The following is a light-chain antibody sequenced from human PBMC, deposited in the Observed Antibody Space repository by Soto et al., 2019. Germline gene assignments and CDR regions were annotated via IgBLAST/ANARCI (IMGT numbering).Light chain of an antibody. V-gene: IGKV1-5*01. J-gene: IGKJ2*01. Sequence: DIPMTQSPATLSASVGDRVTITCRASQSISSWLAWYQQKPGKAPELLIYDASSLESGVPSRFTGSGSGTEFTLTVSSLQPDDFATYYCQQYNSYSYTFGQGTKLEIK. CDR1: QSISSW. CDR2: DAS. CDR3: QQYNSYSYT.